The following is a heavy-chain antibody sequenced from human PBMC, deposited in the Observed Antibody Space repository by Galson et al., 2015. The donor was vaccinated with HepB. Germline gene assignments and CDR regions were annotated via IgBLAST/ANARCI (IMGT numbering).Heavy chain of an antibody. CDR3: ARGQRWLRQIRNHWYFDL. D-gene: IGHD5-24*01. Sequence: SVKVSCRASGYTFTSYYMHWVRQAPGQGLEWMGIINPSGGSTSYAQKFQGRVTMTRDTSTSTVYMELSSLRSEDTAVYYCARGQRWLRQIRNHWYFDLWGRGTLVTVSS. J-gene: IGHJ2*01. CDR2: INPSGGST. CDR1: GYTFTSYY. V-gene: IGHV1-46*01.